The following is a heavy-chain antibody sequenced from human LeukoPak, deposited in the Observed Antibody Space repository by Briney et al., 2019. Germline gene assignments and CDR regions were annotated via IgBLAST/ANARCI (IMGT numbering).Heavy chain of an antibody. V-gene: IGHV4-59*08. CDR2: IYSSGGT. J-gene: IGHJ4*02. Sequence: PSETLSLTCTVSGGSISTYYWSWIRQPPGKGLEWIGYIYSSGGTNYNPSLKSRVTISGDTSKNQISLKLKSVTAADTAVYYCARRSWYVDYWGQGTLVTVSS. CDR3: ARRSWYVDY. D-gene: IGHD6-13*01. CDR1: GGSISTYY.